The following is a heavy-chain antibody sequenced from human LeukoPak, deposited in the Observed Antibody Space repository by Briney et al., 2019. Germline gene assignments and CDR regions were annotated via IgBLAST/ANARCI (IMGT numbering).Heavy chain of an antibody. Sequence: HPGGSLRLSCAASGFTFSSYGMNWVRQAPGKGLEWMAAISYDGSNQFYADSVRGRFTISRDNSKNTLYLQMSSLRGEDTAVYYCANGQGLYAPLRNYGMDVWGQGTTVTVSS. V-gene: IGHV3-30*18. J-gene: IGHJ6*02. CDR1: GFTFSSYG. D-gene: IGHD2-8*01. CDR2: ISYDGSNQ. CDR3: ANGQGLYAPLRNYGMDV.